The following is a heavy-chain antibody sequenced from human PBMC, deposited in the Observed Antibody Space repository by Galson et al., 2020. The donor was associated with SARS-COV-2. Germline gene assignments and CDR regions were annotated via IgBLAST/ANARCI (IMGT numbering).Heavy chain of an antibody. CDR3: ARQAYCGGDCYSQVAYYYYYMDV. Sequence: GESLKISCKGSGYSFTSYWIGWVRQMPGKGLEWMGIIYPGDSDTRYSPSFQGQVTISADKSISTAYLQWSSLKASDTAMYYCARQAYCGGDCYSQVAYYYYYMDVWGKGTTVTISS. CDR2: IYPGDSDT. CDR1: GYSFTSYW. V-gene: IGHV5-51*01. D-gene: IGHD2-21*02. J-gene: IGHJ6*03.